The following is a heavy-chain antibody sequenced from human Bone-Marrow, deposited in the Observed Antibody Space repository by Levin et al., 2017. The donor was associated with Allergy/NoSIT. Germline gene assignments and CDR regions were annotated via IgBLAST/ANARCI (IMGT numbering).Heavy chain of an antibody. Sequence: GESLKISCAASGFTFSSYGMHWVRQAPGKGLEWVAVIWYDGSNKYYADSVKGRFTISRDNSKNTLYLQMNSLRAEDTAVYYCARDHYITMVQGAREGPNWFDPWGQGTLVTVSS. CDR2: IWYDGSNK. V-gene: IGHV3-33*01. D-gene: IGHD3-10*01. J-gene: IGHJ5*02. CDR3: ARDHYITMVQGAREGPNWFDP. CDR1: GFTFSSYG.